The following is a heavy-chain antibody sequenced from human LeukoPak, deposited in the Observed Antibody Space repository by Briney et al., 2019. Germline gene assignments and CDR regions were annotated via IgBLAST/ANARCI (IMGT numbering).Heavy chain of an antibody. J-gene: IGHJ4*02. CDR3: AKERGYSYGYDY. CDR1: GFTFRSYA. D-gene: IGHD5-18*01. Sequence: GGSLRLSCAASGFTFRSYAMSWVRQVPGKGLEWVSVNSGRGGSTYYAASVRGRLTISRDSSNDTLYLEMNSLRAEDTAVYYCAKERGYSYGYDYWGQGTLVTVSS. CDR2: NSGRGGST. V-gene: IGHV3-23*01.